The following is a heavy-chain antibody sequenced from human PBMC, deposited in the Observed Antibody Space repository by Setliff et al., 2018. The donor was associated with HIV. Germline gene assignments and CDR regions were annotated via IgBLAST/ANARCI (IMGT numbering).Heavy chain of an antibody. V-gene: IGHV3-30*02. D-gene: IGHD3-10*02. CDR1: GFTFSSYG. CDR3: ARDDGVNYVYGTFDY. CDR2: IRYDGSNK. Sequence: PGGSLRLSRAASGFTFSSYGMHWVRQAPGKGLEWVAFIRYDGSNKYYADSVKGRFTISRDNSKNTLYLQMGSLRAEDMAVYYCARDDGVNYVYGTFDYCGQGTLVTVSS. J-gene: IGHJ4*02.